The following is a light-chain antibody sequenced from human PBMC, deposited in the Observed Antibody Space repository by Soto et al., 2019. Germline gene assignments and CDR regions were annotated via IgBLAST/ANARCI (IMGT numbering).Light chain of an antibody. CDR3: QQYNNWPMYT. V-gene: IGKV3-15*01. Sequence: ETVMTQSPATLSVSPGERATLSCRASHSVSSSLAWYQQKPGRAPRLLIYGASTRATGVPARFSGSGSGTEFTLTISSLQSEDFAVYYCQQYNNWPMYTFGQGTKLEIE. CDR2: GAS. J-gene: IGKJ2*01. CDR1: HSVSSS.